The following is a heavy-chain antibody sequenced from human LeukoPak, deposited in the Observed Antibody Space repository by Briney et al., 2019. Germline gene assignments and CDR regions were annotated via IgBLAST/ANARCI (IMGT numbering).Heavy chain of an antibody. D-gene: IGHD6-25*01. CDR1: GFTFSTYA. J-gene: IGHJ4*02. CDR2: SNGYDT. V-gene: IGHV3-23*01. CDR3: AKGSSNGRPYYFDF. Sequence: GGSLRLSCAASGFTFSTYAMRWVRHAPGKGLEWVSASNGYDTYYADSVKGRFTISKDNSKNTLYLQMNSLRAEDSAIYYCAKGSSNGRPYYFDFWGSGSLVTVSS.